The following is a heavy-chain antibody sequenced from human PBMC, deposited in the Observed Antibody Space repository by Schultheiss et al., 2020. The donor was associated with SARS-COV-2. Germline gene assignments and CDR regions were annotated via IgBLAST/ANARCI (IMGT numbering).Heavy chain of an antibody. J-gene: IGHJ6*02. D-gene: IGHD6-13*01. CDR1: GYTFTSYG. Sequence: ASVKVSCKASGYTFTSYGISWVRQAPGQGLEWMGWMNPNSGNTGYAQKFQGRVTMTRNTSISTAYMELSSLRSEDTAVYYCARGLSSSWDRYYYYGMDVWGQGTTVTVSS. CDR3: ARGLSSSWDRYYYYGMDV. CDR2: MNPNSGNT. V-gene: IGHV1-8*02.